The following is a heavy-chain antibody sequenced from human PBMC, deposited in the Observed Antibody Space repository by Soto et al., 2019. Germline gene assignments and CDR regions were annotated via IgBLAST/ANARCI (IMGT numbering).Heavy chain of an antibody. V-gene: IGHV4-31*03. CDR2: IYYSGTT. Sequence: PSETLSLTCTVSGGSISGGDFYWSWIRQHPGKGLEWIGNIYYSGTTYYNPSLKSRLTMSVDTTSNQFSPKLTSVTAADTAVFYCARARRYSSSWFWFDPWGQGTLVTVSS. CDR1: GGSISGGDFY. J-gene: IGHJ5*02. D-gene: IGHD6-13*01. CDR3: ARARRYSSSWFWFDP.